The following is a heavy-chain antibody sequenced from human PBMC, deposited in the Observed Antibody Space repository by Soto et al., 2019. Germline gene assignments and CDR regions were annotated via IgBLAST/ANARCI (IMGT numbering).Heavy chain of an antibody. D-gene: IGHD3-3*01. Sequence: QVQLVQSGAEVKKPGASVKVSCKASGYTFTSYYMHWVRQAPGQGLEWMGLINPSGGSTRYAQKLQGRLAMSRDTYTSTIYLELSSLRSEDTAVDDCAGEAELTILGVVTMGWFGPWGQGTLVTVSS. CDR2: INPSGGST. V-gene: IGHV1-46*04. CDR1: GYTFTSYY. J-gene: IGHJ5*02. CDR3: AGEAELTILGVVTMGWFGP.